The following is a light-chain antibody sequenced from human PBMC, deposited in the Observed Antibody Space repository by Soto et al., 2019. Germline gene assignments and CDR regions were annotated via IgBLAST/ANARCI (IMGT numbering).Light chain of an antibody. CDR2: GAS. Sequence: EIVLTQSPGTLSLSPGERATLSCRTSQSVSSGYLAWYQQKPGQAPRLLIYGASNRATGIPDRFTGSGSGTDFTLTLSRLEPEEFAVYYCQQYDSSLRTFGQGTKVEIK. CDR1: QSVSSGY. J-gene: IGKJ1*01. V-gene: IGKV3-20*01. CDR3: QQYDSSLRT.